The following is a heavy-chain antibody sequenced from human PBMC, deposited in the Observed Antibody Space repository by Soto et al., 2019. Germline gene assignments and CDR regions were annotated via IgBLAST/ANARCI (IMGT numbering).Heavy chain of an antibody. CDR3: AVPGRGDFDY. J-gene: IGHJ4*02. V-gene: IGHV4-4*02. D-gene: IGHD5-12*01. CDR2: VYHSGTT. CDR1: GASIGTNNW. Sequence: PSETLSLTCAVSGASIGTNNWWSWVRQPPGKGLEWIGEVYHSGTTNCNPSLKSRVTISIDKSKNQFSLTLTSMTAADMALYYCAVPGRGDFDYWSQGTLVTVSS.